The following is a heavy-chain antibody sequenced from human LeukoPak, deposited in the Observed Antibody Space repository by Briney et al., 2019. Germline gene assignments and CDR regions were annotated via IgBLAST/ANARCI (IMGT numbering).Heavy chain of an antibody. V-gene: IGHV3-7*01. Sequence: GGSLRLSCAASGFSFSSSWMTWVRQAPGKGLEWVAHIKGDGSTNKYVDSVKGRFTISRDNTKNSLFLQLNSLRAEDTAVYYCVREFIIPERAFDIWGQGTMVTVSS. CDR3: VREFIIPERAFDI. CDR2: IKGDGSTN. CDR1: GFSFSSSW. J-gene: IGHJ3*02. D-gene: IGHD3-3*01.